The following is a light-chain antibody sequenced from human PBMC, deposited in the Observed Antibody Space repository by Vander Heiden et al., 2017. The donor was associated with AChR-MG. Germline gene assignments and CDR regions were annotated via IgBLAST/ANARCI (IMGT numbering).Light chain of an antibody. V-gene: IGKV3-20*01. CDR1: QSVSSSY. J-gene: IGKJ3*01. Sequence: EIVLTQSPGTLSLSPGERATLSCRASQSVSSSYLAWYQQKPGQAPRLLIYGASSRATGIPARFSGSGSGTDFTLTISRLEPEEFAVYYCQQDGSGSSFGPGNKVDIK. CDR2: GAS. CDR3: QQDGSGSS.